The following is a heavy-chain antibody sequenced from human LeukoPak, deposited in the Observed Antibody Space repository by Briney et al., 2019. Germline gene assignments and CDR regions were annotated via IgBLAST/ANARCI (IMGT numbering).Heavy chain of an antibody. V-gene: IGHV1-8*03. CDR2: MNPNSGNT. CDR1: GYTFTSYD. CDR3: ARALHTMVRGVIVPLFSFDY. Sequence: ASVKVSCKASGYTFTSYDINWVRQATGQGLEWMGWMNPNSGNTGYAQKFQGRVTITRNTSISTAYMELSSLRSEDTAVYYCARALHTMVRGVIVPLFSFDYWGQGTLVTVSS. D-gene: IGHD3-10*01. J-gene: IGHJ4*02.